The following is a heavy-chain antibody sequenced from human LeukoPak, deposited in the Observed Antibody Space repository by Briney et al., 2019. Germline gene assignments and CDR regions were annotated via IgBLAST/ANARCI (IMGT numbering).Heavy chain of an antibody. J-gene: IGHJ4*02. D-gene: IGHD4-17*01. Sequence: GGSLRLSCAASGFALSSYAMSWVRQAPGKGLEWVSATSSSDAGTYHAESVRGRFTISRDNSKNTLYLQMNSLRAEDTAVYYCAKDAARYGPQRPDFWGQGTLVTVSS. CDR3: AKDAARYGPQRPDF. V-gene: IGHV3-23*01. CDR2: TSSSDAGT. CDR1: GFALSSYA.